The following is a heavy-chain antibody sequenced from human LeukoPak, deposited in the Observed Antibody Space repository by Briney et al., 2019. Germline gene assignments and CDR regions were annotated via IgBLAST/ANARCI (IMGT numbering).Heavy chain of an antibody. Sequence: ASVKVSCKASGYTFTSYDINWVRQATGQGLEWMGWTNPNSGNTGYAQKFQGRVTITRNTSISTAYMELSSLRSEDTAVYYCARASYYYDSSGILRGAFDIWGQGTMVTVSS. V-gene: IGHV1-8*03. CDR1: GYTFTSYD. D-gene: IGHD3-22*01. CDR3: ARASYYYDSSGILRGAFDI. CDR2: TNPNSGNT. J-gene: IGHJ3*02.